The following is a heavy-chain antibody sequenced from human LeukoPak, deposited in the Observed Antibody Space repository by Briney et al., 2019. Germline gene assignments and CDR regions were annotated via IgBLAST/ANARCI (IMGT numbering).Heavy chain of an antibody. CDR1: GFTFSDYT. D-gene: IGHD7-27*01. J-gene: IGHJ3*02. CDR2: ITWNSDST. CDR3: AKGNWGNPFDI. Sequence: GGSLRLSCAASGFTFSDYTMHWGRQLPGMGLEWVSGITWNSDSTDYADSVKGRFTISRDNAKNSLYLEMNSLRADDTALYYCAKGNWGNPFDIWGQGTMVTVFS. V-gene: IGHV3-9*01.